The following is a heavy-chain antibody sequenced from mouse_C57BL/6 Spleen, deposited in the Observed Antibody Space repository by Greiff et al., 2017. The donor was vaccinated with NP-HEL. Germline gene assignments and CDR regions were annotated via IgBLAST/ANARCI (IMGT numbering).Heavy chain of an antibody. V-gene: IGHV5-6*02. D-gene: IGHD1-1*01. Sequence: EVKLEESGGDLVKPGGSLKLSCAASGFTFSSYGMSWVRQTPDKRLEWVATISSGGSYTYYPDSVKGRFTISRDNAKNTLYLQMSSLKSEDTAMYYCARHYGSSPFAYWGQGTLVTVSA. CDR2: ISSGGSYT. J-gene: IGHJ3*01. CDR1: GFTFSSYG. CDR3: ARHYGSSPFAY.